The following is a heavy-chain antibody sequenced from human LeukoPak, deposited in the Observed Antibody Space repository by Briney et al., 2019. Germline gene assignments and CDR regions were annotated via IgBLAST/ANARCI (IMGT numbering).Heavy chain of an antibody. Sequence: GGSLRLSCAASGFTFSSYGMHWVRQAPGKGLEWVAFIRYDGSNKYYADSVKGRFTISRDNSKNTLYLQMNSLRAEDTAVYYCAKDPRNYYYYYMDVWGKGTTVTISS. V-gene: IGHV3-30*02. CDR2: IRYDGSNK. CDR1: GFTFSSYG. J-gene: IGHJ6*03. CDR3: AKDPRNYYYYYMDV. D-gene: IGHD1-26*01.